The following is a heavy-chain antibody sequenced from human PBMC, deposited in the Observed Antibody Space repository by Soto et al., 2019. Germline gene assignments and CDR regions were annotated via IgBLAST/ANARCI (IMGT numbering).Heavy chain of an antibody. CDR3: ARSGGHGIHYFDF. J-gene: IGHJ4*02. D-gene: IGHD2-15*01. V-gene: IGHV5-51*01. CDR1: GYSFSTYW. CDR2: IYPGDSEA. Sequence: GESLKISCEASGYSFSTYWIAWVRQMPGKGLEWMGIIYPGDSEARYSPSFQGQVTISVDKSIGTAYLQWASLKASDTAIYYCARSGGHGIHYFDFCGQGTQVTVSS.